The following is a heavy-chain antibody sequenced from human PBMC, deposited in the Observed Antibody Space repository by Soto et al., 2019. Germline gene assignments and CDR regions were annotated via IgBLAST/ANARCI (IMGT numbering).Heavy chain of an antibody. V-gene: IGHV1-24*01. CDR1: GYTLTELS. J-gene: IGHJ4*02. Sequence: ASVKVSCKVSGYTLTELSMHWVRQAPGKGLEWMGGFDPEDGETIYAQKFQGRVTMTEDTSTDTAYMELSSLRSDDTAVYYCATRPPYYDSSGYYPDYWGRGNLVTVSS. CDR2: FDPEDGET. D-gene: IGHD3-22*01. CDR3: ATRPPYYDSSGYYPDY.